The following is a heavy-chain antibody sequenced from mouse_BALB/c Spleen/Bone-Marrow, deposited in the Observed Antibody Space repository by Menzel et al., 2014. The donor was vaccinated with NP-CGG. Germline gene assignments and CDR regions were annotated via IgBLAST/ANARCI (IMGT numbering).Heavy chain of an antibody. D-gene: IGHD1-2*01. CDR1: GYTFTENA. CDR2: ISTYSGNT. J-gene: IGHJ2*01. Sequence: VQLVESGPELVRPGVSVKISCTDSGYTFTENAMHWVKQSHAESLEWIGVISTYSGNTNYNQKFKVKATMTVEKTSSTAGKELARLASEDSAINFCASTAGTNYDYFAYWGQGTTLPGSS. V-gene: IGHV1-67*01. CDR3: ASTAGTNYDYFAY.